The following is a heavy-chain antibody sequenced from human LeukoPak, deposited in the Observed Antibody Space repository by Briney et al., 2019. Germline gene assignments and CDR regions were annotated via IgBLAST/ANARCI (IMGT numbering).Heavy chain of an antibody. D-gene: IGHD2-15*01. CDR3: AKGSLAAGGDY. V-gene: IGHV3-48*03. J-gene: IGHJ4*02. CDR1: GFTFSNYE. CDR2: ISSSGSTI. Sequence: GGSLRLSCAASGFTFSNYEMNWVRQAPGKGLEWVSYISSSGSTIYYADSVKGRFTISRDNSKNTLYLQMNSLRAEDTAVYYCAKGSLAAGGDYWGQGTLVTVSS.